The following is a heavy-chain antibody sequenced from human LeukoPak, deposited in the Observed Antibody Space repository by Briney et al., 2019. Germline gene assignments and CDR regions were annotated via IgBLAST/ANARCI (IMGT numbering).Heavy chain of an antibody. CDR1: GFTFSSYS. CDR2: INGDGSSTS. CDR3: ARSKGAFDI. V-gene: IGHV3-23*01. J-gene: IGHJ3*02. D-gene: IGHD4-11*01. Sequence: GGSLRLSCAASGFTFSSYSMSWVRQAPGKGLEWVSAINGDGSSTSFYADSVRGRFTMSRDNSKNTLWLQMNSLRAEDTAVYYCARSKGAFDIWGQGTMVTVSS.